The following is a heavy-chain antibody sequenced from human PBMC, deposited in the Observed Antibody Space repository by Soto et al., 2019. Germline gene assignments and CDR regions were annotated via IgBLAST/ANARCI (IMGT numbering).Heavy chain of an antibody. CDR2: IIPIFGTA. J-gene: IGHJ3*02. CDR1: GGTFSSYA. D-gene: IGHD3-22*01. Sequence: QVQLVQSGAEVKKPGSSVKVSCKASGGTFSSYAISWVRQAPGQGLEWMGGIIPIFGTANYAQKFQGRVTITADESTSTAYMELSSLRSEDTAVYYCARSPPPYYYYSSGEGAFDIWGQGTMVTVSS. CDR3: ARSPPPYYYYSSGEGAFDI. V-gene: IGHV1-69*01.